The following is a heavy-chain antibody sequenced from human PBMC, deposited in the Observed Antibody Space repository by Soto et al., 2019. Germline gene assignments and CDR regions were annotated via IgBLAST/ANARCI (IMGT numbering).Heavy chain of an antibody. V-gene: IGHV1-69*01. J-gene: IGHJ4*01. D-gene: IGHD1-26*01. CDR2: IIPIFGTA. Sequence: QVQLVQSGAEVKKPGSSVKVSCKASGGTFSSYSINWVRQAPGQGLEWMGEIIPIFGTANYAQKFQGRVTFTADESTSTDYMELSSLRSEDTSVYYCARDGGRHSGGIDYWGHGTLVTVSS. CDR3: ARDGGRHSGGIDY. CDR1: GGTFSSYS.